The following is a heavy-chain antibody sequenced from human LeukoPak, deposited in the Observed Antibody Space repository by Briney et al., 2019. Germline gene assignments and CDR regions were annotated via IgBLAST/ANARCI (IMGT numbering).Heavy chain of an antibody. CDR2: IYPADSTA. CDR1: GYSFTSYW. V-gene: IGHV5-51*01. CDR3: ARHPKSGYTGYECDH. D-gene: IGHD5-12*01. J-gene: IGHJ4*02. Sequence: GESLQISCKGSGYSFTSYWIGWVRQVPGKGLEWMGIIYPADSTAKYSPSFEGQVTISVDKSISTAYLQWSRLKASDTAIYYCARHPKSGYTGYECDHWGQGTLVTVSS.